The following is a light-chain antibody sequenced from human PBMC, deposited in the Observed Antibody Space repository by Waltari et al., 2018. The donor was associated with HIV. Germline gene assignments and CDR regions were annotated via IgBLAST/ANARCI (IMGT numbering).Light chain of an antibody. Sequence: EIVLTQSPAILSSTPGERVTLSCRASQIVSSYLAWYQQKPGQAPRLLMYDASNRATGIPARFSGSGSGKDFTLTISSLEPEDFAVYYCQQRNSWPPDVTFGPGTKVDIK. CDR3: QQRNSWPPDVT. J-gene: IGKJ3*01. CDR1: QIVSSY. CDR2: DAS. V-gene: IGKV3-11*01.